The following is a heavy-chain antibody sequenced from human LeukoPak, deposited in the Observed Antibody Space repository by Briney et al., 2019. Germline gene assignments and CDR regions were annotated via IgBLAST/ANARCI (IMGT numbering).Heavy chain of an antibody. D-gene: IGHD3-3*01. CDR1: GGSISSYY. Sequence: PSETLSLTCTVSGGSISSYYWSWIRQPAGKGLEWIGRIYTSGSTNYNPSLKSRVTMSVDTSKNQFSLKLSSVTAADTAVYCCAREGRFLEWFEADYYYYYMDVWGKGTTVTVSS. CDR2: IYTSGST. J-gene: IGHJ6*03. CDR3: AREGRFLEWFEADYYYYYMDV. V-gene: IGHV4-4*07.